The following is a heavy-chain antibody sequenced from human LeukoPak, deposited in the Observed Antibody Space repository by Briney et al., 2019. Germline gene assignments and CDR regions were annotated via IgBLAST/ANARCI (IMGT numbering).Heavy chain of an antibody. J-gene: IGHJ4*02. V-gene: IGHV3-15*01. CDR3: TTDRFVFFAY. CDR2: IKSRTDGGTT. D-gene: IGHD2-21*01. CDR1: GLTFNNAW. Sequence: GGSLRLSCAASGLTFNNAWMSWVRQAPGKGLEWVGRIKSRTDGGTTDYAAPVEGRFTISRDDSKNTLSLQMNNLKTEDTAVYFCTTDRFVFFAYWGQGTLVTVSS.